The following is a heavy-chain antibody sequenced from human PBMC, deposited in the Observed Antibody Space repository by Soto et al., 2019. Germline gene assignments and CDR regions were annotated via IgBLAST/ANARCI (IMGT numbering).Heavy chain of an antibody. J-gene: IGHJ4*02. D-gene: IGHD3-22*01. CDR1: GDSVSSNSAA. CDR2: TYYRSKWYN. V-gene: IGHV6-1*01. Sequence: SQTLSLTCAISGDSVSSNSAAWNWIRQSPSRGLEWLGRTYYRSKWYNDYAVSVKSRITINPDTSKNQFSLQLNSVTPEDTAVYYCARVLFDGYSSGYYYYFDYWGQGTLVTVSS. CDR3: ARVLFDGYSSGYYYYFDY.